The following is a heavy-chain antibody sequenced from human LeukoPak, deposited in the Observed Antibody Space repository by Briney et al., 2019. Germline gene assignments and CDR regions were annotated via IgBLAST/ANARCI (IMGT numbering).Heavy chain of an antibody. CDR1: GYTLTELS. CDR2: FDPEDGET. CDR3: ARGGRSSSWWSDFDI. V-gene: IGHV1-24*01. Sequence: ASVKVSCRVSGYTLTELSMHWVRQAPGKGLEWMGGFDPEDGETIYAQKFQGRVTLTEDTSTDTAYMELSSLRSADTAMYYCARGGRSSSWWSDFDIWGQGTMVTVSS. J-gene: IGHJ3*02. D-gene: IGHD6-13*01.